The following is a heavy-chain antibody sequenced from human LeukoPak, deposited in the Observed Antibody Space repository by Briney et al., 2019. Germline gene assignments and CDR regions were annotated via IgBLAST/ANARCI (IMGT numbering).Heavy chain of an antibody. CDR3: ARFTPFSY. Sequence: ASVKVSCKASGYTFTGYYMHWVRQAPGQGLEWMGWINPNSGGTNYAQKFQGRVTMTRETSSSTAYMERSMMRSDDTAVYYCARFTPFSYWGQGTLVTVSS. CDR2: INPNSGGT. J-gene: IGHJ4*02. V-gene: IGHV1-2*02. CDR1: GYTFTGYY. D-gene: IGHD3-16*01.